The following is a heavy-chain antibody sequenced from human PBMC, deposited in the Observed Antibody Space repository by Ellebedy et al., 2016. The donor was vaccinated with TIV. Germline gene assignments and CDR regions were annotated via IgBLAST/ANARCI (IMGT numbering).Heavy chain of an antibody. J-gene: IGHJ4*02. CDR1: GYTFSNYG. D-gene: IGHD2-8*01. CDR3: ARDVSMDY. V-gene: IGHV1-18*01. Sequence: ASVKVSCXASGYTFSNYGINWVRQAPGQGLEWMGWINTYNGNTNYAQRLQGRVTMTTDTSTSTAYMDLRGLRSDDTAVYYCARDVSMDYWGQGTLVIVSS. CDR2: INTYNGNT.